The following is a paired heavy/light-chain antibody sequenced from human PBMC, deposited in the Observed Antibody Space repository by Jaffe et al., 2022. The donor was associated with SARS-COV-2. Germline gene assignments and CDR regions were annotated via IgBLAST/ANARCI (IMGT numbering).Heavy chain of an antibody. D-gene: IGHD3-10*01. J-gene: IGHJ3*01. V-gene: IGHV5-51*01. Sequence: EVQLVQSGAEVKKPGESVKISCKASGYTFTSGYWIAWLRQMPGKGLEWIGVIYPADSDTRYSPSFQGQVTISADTSTSTAYLQWGSLKASDSAIYYCARPILMIRGVPDAFSFWGQGTMVSVSS. CDR3: ARPILMIRGVPDAFSF. CDR2: IYPADSDT. CDR1: GYTFTSGYW.
Light chain of an antibody. CDR3: SSYAGSNTLV. CDR1: SSDVGGYSY. V-gene: IGLV2-8*01. J-gene: IGLJ2*01. CDR2: DVS. Sequence: QSALTQPPSASGSPGQSVTISCTGTSSDVGGYSYVSWYQQHPGTAPKLMIYDVSKRPSGVPDRFSGSKSANTASLTVSGLQADDEADYYCSSYAGSNTLVFGGGTKLTVL.